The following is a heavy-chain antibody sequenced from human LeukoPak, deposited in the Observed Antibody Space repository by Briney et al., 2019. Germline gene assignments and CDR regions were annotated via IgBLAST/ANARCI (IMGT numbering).Heavy chain of an antibody. D-gene: IGHD3-10*01. CDR1: GFTFSTYT. CDR3: VKDPAKNYYGSGSYYNGSIDY. CDR2: ISNNGGTT. J-gene: IGHJ4*02. V-gene: IGHV3-64D*06. Sequence: PGGSLRLSCSASGFTFSTYTMHWVRQAPGNGLEYVSGISNNGGTTYYADSVKGRFTTSRDNSKDTLYLQMSSLRAEDTAVYYCVKDPAKNYYGSGSYYNGSIDYWGQGTLVTVSS.